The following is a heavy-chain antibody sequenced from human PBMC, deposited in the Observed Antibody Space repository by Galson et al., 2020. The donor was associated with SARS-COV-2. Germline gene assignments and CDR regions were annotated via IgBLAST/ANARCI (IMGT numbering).Heavy chain of an antibody. V-gene: IGHV3-30*18. Sequence: GESLKISCAASGFTFSSYGMHWVRQAPGKGLEWVAVISYSGSNKYYADSVKGRFTISRDNSKNTLYLQMNSLRAEDTAVYYCAKVVVYYGSGSLFTGMDVWGQGTTVTVPS. J-gene: IGHJ6*02. CDR2: ISYSGSNK. CDR1: GFTFSSYG. D-gene: IGHD3-10*01. CDR3: AKVVVYYGSGSLFTGMDV.